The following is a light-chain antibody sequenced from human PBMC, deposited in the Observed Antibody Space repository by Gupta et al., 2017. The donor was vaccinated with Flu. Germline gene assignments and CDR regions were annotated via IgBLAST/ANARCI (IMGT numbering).Light chain of an antibody. V-gene: IGKV3-15*01. CDR3: QQYYNWPPWT. CDR2: EAS. J-gene: IGKJ1*01. CDR1: QRVSSN. Sequence: EIVMTQSPATLSVSPGERVTLSCRASQRVSSNFVWYQQKPGQAPRLLIYEASTRATDVTARFSGSGCGKEVTLTISSRQSYDFALYFCQQYYNWPPWTFGQGTKLEIK.